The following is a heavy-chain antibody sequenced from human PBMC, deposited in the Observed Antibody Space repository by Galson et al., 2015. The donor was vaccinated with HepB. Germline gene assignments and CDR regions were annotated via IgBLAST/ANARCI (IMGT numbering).Heavy chain of an antibody. CDR3: ARGQRVSAIILGGYYGMDV. CDR1: GFTFSNYE. D-gene: IGHD1-26*01. V-gene: IGHV3-30-3*01. Sequence: SLRLSCAASGFTFSNYEMHWVRQAPGKGLEWVAVISYDGSNKKYADSVKGRFTISRDNSKNTLYLQMNSLRAEDTAVTAVYYCARGQRVSAIILGGYYGMDVWGQGTTVTVSS. J-gene: IGHJ6*02. CDR2: ISYDGSNK.